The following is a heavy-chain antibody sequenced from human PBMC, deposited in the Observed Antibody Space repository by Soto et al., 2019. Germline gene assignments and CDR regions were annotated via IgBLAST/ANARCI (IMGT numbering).Heavy chain of an antibody. D-gene: IGHD2-8*02. CDR3: ARDKITGLFDY. CDR1: GGSFSGYY. V-gene: IGHV4-34*01. Sequence: SETLSLTCAVYGGSFSGYYWSWIRQPPGRGLDWIGEVNHSGSTNYNPSLKSRITISVDTAKNQVSLKLTSVTAADTAVYYCARDKITGLFDYWGQGTLVTVSS. CDR2: VNHSGST. J-gene: IGHJ4*02.